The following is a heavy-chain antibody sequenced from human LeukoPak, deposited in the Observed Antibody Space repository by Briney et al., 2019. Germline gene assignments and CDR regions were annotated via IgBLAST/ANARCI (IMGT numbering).Heavy chain of an antibody. CDR3: ARRGADTFIIDS. Sequence: HGESLKIPGKGFGYTFRRYWIGWVGKMPERGLGWLGVIYPGDSHAIYSPSFQGQVTISADKSISTAYLEWGGLTTSDTAMYYCARRGADTFIIDSWGQGTLVTVSS. D-gene: IGHD5-18*01. J-gene: IGHJ4*02. CDR2: IYPGDSHA. V-gene: IGHV5-51*01. CDR1: GYTFRRYW.